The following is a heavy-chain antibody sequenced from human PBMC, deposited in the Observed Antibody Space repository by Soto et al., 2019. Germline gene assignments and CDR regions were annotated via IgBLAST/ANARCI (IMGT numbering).Heavy chain of an antibody. D-gene: IGHD2-8*01. Sequence: GGSLRLSCAASGFTFSSYGMHWVRQAPGKGLEWVAVIWYDGSNKYYADSVKGRFTISRDNSKNTLYLQMNSLRAEDTAVYYCARGWCLEEGKCHTTFAFDIWGQGTMVTVSS. CDR2: IWYDGSNK. V-gene: IGHV3-33*01. CDR3: ARGWCLEEGKCHTTFAFDI. J-gene: IGHJ3*02. CDR1: GFTFSSYG.